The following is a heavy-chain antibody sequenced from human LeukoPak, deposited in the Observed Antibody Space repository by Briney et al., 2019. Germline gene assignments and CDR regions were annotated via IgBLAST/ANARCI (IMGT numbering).Heavy chain of an antibody. J-gene: IGHJ4*02. CDR3: ARDLTAVAGHNFDY. V-gene: IGHV4-38-2*02. Sequence: SETLSLTCAVSGYSISSGYYWGWVRQPPGEGLEWIGSIYHSGSTYYNPSLKSRVTISVDTTKNQFSLKLISVTAADTAVYYCARDLTAVAGHNFDYWGQGTLVTVSS. CDR1: GYSISSGYY. CDR2: IYHSGST. D-gene: IGHD6-19*01.